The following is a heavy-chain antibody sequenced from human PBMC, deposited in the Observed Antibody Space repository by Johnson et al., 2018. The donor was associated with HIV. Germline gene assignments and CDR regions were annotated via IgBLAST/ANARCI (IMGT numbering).Heavy chain of an antibody. Sequence: VQLVESGGGLVKSGGSLRLSCAASGFTFSLYWMTWVRQAPGKGLEWVANIKQDGSEKYYVDSVKGRFTIFRDNAKNSLYLQMNSLRAEYMAFYYCARDETQRRYALTAFDIWGQGTLVTVSS. D-gene: IGHD6-25*01. J-gene: IGHJ3*02. V-gene: IGHV3-7*05. CDR3: ARDETQRRYALTAFDI. CDR2: IKQDGSEK. CDR1: GFTFSLYW.